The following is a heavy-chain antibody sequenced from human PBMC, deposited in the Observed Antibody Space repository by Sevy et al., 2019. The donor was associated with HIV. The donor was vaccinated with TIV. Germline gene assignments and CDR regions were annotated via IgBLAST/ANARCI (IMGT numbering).Heavy chain of an antibody. J-gene: IGHJ3*02. Sequence: GGSLRLSCAASGFIFNSYAMSWVRQAPGKGLEWVSTIYGSSGATYYGDSVKGRFTISRDNSKNTLYLQMNSLRTEDTAVYYCAGGRYDSSGSFDAFDIWGQGTMVTVSS. CDR1: GFIFNSYA. D-gene: IGHD3-22*01. CDR2: IYGSSGAT. V-gene: IGHV3-23*01. CDR3: AGGRYDSSGSFDAFDI.